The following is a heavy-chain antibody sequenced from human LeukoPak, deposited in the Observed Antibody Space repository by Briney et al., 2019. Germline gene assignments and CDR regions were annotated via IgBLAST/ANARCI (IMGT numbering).Heavy chain of an antibody. CDR3: ARDLVLLRSYSSSSLGWFDL. CDR2: IIAYNGNT. J-gene: IGHJ5*02. V-gene: IGHV1-18*01. Sequence: AAVKVSCKASGDTFTSYGISWGRQAPGQGLEWMGWIIAYNGNTNYAQKLQGRVTMTTDTSTSTAYMELRSLRSDDTAVYYCARDLVLLRSYSSSSLGWFDLWGQGPLVIVSS. CDR1: GDTFTSYG. D-gene: IGHD6-6*01.